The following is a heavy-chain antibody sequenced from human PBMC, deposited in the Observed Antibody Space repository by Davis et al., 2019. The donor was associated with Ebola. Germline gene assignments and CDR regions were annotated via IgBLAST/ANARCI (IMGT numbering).Heavy chain of an antibody. J-gene: IGHJ6*04. V-gene: IGHV3-7*03. CDR3: ARDYVFGRTRMDV. D-gene: IGHD3-16*01. CDR1: GFTFSSYS. CDR2: IKQDGSEK. Sequence: GESLKISCAASGFTFSSYSMSWVRQAPGKGLEWVANIKQDGSEKYYVDSVKGRFTISRDNAKNSLYLQMNSLRAEDTAVYYCARDYVFGRTRMDVWGKGTTVTVSS.